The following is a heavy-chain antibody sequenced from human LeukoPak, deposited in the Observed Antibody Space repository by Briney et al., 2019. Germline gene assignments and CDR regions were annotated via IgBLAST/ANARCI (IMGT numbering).Heavy chain of an antibody. Sequence: SETLSLTCAVYGGSFSGYYWSWIRQPPGKGLEWIGEINHSGSTKYNPSLKSRVTIPVDTSKNQFSLNLSSVTAADTAVYYCARAAGVEMATTFDYWGQGTLVTVSS. D-gene: IGHD5-24*01. CDR3: ARAAGVEMATTFDY. CDR2: INHSGST. V-gene: IGHV4-34*01. J-gene: IGHJ4*02. CDR1: GGSFSGYY.